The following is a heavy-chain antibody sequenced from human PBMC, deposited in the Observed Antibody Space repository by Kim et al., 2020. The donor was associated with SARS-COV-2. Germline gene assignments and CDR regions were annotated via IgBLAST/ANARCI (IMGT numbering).Heavy chain of an antibody. CDR1: GGSFSGYY. CDR2: INHSGST. Sequence: SETLSLTCAVYGGSFSGYYWSWIRQPPGKGLEWIGEINHSGSTNYNPSLKSRVTISVDTSKNQFSLKLSSVTAADTAVYYCARVSITFGGVSLPVRNNWFDPWGQGTLVTVSS. V-gene: IGHV4-34*01. CDR3: ARVSITFGGVSLPVRNNWFDP. D-gene: IGHD3-16*01. J-gene: IGHJ5*02.